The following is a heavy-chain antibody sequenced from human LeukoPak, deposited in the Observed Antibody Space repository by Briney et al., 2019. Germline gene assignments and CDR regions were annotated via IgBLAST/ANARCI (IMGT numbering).Heavy chain of an antibody. J-gene: IGHJ4*02. CDR2: INSDGVST. Sequence: GGSLRLSCAASGLTFSSSWMHWVRQAPGKGLLWVSRINSDGVSTNYADSVRGRFTISRDNAKNTLYLQMNSLRAEDTAVYFCAISLSSASRVDFWGQGTLVTVSS. CDR3: AISLSSASRVDF. V-gene: IGHV3-74*01. CDR1: GLTFSSSW. D-gene: IGHD5/OR15-5a*01.